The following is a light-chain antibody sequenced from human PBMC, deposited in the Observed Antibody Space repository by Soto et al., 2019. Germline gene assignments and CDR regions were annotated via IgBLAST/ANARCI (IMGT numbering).Light chain of an antibody. Sequence: EIVLTQSPGTLSLSPGERATLSCRASQSVSSSYLAWYQQKPGQAPRLLISDTSNRATGIPARFSGSGSGTDFTLTISSLEPEDFAVYYCQQRSDWRITFGQGTRL. CDR3: QQRSDWRIT. CDR2: DTS. J-gene: IGKJ5*01. V-gene: IGKV3D-20*02. CDR1: QSVSSSY.